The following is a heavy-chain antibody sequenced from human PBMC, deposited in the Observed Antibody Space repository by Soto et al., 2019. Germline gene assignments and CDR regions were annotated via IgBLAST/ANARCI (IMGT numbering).Heavy chain of an antibody. J-gene: IGHJ6*03. V-gene: IGHV3-33*01. CDR1: GLTFSSYG. Sequence: PGGSLRLSCAASGLTFSSYGMHWVRQAPGKGLDWVAVIWYDGSNKYYAVSVKGRFTISRDNSKNTLYLQMNSMRAEDTAVYYCARAGVPAAYSYSYYYYMDVWGKGTTVTVSS. CDR2: IWYDGSNK. CDR3: ARAGVPAAYSYSYYYYMDV. D-gene: IGHD2-2*01.